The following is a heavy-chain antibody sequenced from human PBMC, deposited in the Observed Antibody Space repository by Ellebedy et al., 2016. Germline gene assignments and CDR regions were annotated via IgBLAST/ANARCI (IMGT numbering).Heavy chain of an antibody. CDR1: GYSFNTYW. CDR2: LYPGDFDT. CDR3: ARILYSGHYGGQNQDYFDF. Sequence: GESLKISXKGSGYSFNTYWIGWVRQMPGKGLEWMGILYPGDFDTTYSPTFQGQVTISADKSISTAYLQWSSLKASDTAIYYCARILYSGHYGGQNQDYFDFWGQGTLVTVSS. D-gene: IGHD3-3*01. J-gene: IGHJ4*02. V-gene: IGHV5-51*01.